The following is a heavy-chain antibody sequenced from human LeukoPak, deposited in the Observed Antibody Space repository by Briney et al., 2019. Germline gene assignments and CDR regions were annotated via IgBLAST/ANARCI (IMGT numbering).Heavy chain of an antibody. CDR3: ARDKDIAAAVYYFDY. CDR1: GFTFSSYW. CDR2: ISSDGNNK. D-gene: IGHD6-13*01. Sequence: GGSLRLSCAASGFTFSSYWMHWVRQAPGKGLEWVAVISSDGNNKYNADSAKGRFTISRDNSKNTVYLQMNSLRAEDTAVYYCARDKDIAAAVYYFDYWGQGTLVTVSS. V-gene: IGHV3-30*03. J-gene: IGHJ4*02.